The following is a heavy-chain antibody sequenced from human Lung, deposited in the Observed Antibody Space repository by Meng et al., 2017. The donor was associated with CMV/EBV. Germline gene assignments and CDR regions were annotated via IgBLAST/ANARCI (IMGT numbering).Heavy chain of an antibody. D-gene: IGHD2-15*01. CDR2: IKQDGSEK. Sequence: GGSLGLXCAASGFTFSSYWMSWVRQAPGKGLEWVANIKQDGSEKYYVDSVKGRFTISRDNAKNSLYLQMNSLRAEDTAVYYCARDSASVGSGYYYYYGMDVWXQGTTVTVSS. CDR1: GFTFSSYW. J-gene: IGHJ6*01. V-gene: IGHV3-7*01. CDR3: ARDSASVGSGYYYYYGMDV.